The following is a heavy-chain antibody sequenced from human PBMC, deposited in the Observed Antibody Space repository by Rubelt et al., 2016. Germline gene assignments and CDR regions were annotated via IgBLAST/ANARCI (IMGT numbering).Heavy chain of an antibody. Sequence: QVQLQQWGAGLLKPSETLSLTCAVYGGSLSGYYWSWIRQPPGKGLEWIGEINHSGSTNYNPSLKSRVTISVDTAKNQFSLKRSSVTGAETAVYYCARGADSSGYYYWGQGILVTVSS. CDR3: ARGADSSGYYY. CDR2: INHSGST. D-gene: IGHD3-22*01. CDR1: GGSLSGYY. V-gene: IGHV4-34*01. J-gene: IGHJ4*02.